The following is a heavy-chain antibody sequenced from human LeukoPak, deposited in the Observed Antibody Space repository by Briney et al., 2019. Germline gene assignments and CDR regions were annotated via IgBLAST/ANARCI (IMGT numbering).Heavy chain of an antibody. J-gene: IGHJ6*02. V-gene: IGHV3-13*01. Sequence: GGSLRLSCAASGFTFSSYDMHWVRQATGKGLEWVSAIGTAGDTYYPGSVKGRFTISRENAKNSLYLQMNSLRAGDTAVYYCARGQQWLEPEYYGMDVWGQGTTVTVSS. CDR1: GFTFSSYD. CDR2: IGTAGDT. CDR3: ARGQQWLEPEYYGMDV. D-gene: IGHD6-19*01.